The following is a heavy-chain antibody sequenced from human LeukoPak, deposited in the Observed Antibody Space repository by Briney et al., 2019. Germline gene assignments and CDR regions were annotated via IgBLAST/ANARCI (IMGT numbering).Heavy chain of an antibody. CDR3: AKDGNYGDYVPLDY. Sequence: PGGSPRLSCAASGFTFSSYGMHWVRQAPGKGLEWVAVTSYDGSNKYYADSVKGRFTISRDNSKNTLYLQMNSLRAEDTAVYYCAKDGNYGDYVPLDYWGQGTLVTVSS. CDR2: TSYDGSNK. V-gene: IGHV3-30*18. J-gene: IGHJ4*02. D-gene: IGHD4-17*01. CDR1: GFTFSSYG.